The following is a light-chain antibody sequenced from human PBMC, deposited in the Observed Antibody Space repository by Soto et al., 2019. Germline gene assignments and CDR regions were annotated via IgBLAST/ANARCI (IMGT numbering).Light chain of an antibody. CDR1: QSISFY. V-gene: IGKV1-39*01. CDR3: QQSYSTLLT. CDR2: AAS. Sequence: DIQMTQSPSSLSASVGDRVTITCRASQSISFYLNWYQQKPGKAPKLLIYAASSLQSGVPSRFSGSGSGTDFTLTISSLQPEDFVTYYCQQSYSTLLTFGGGTKVDIK. J-gene: IGKJ4*01.